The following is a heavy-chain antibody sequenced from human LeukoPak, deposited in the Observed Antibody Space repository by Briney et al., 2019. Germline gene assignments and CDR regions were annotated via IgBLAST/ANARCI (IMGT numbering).Heavy chain of an antibody. Sequence: SETLSLTCVASGGSVSGYYWGWIRQPPGRGLEWIGYVYYSGSTNYNPSFKSRITISVDTSRNQFSLQLSSVTAADTAVYYCARIHRYCSGGACYVLDNWGQGTLVAVSS. CDR3: ARIHRYCSGGACYVLDN. CDR1: GGSVSGYY. D-gene: IGHD2-15*01. J-gene: IGHJ4*02. CDR2: VYYSGST. V-gene: IGHV4-59*02.